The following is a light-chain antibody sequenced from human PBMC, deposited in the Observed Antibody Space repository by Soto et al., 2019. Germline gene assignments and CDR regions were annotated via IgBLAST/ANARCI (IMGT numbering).Light chain of an antibody. CDR1: NSNIGNNY. CDR2: ENN. CDR3: GTWDRSLSAGG. J-gene: IGLJ1*01. V-gene: IGLV1-51*02. Sequence: QSVLTQPPSVSAAPGQKVTISCSGSNSNIGNNYVSWYQQLPGTAPKLLIYENNKRPSGIPDRFSGSKSGTSATLGITGPHTWDEADYYRGTWDRSLSAGGFRNGTKVTVL.